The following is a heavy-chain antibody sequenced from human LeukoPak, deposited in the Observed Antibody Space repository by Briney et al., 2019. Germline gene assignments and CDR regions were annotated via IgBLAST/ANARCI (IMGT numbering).Heavy chain of an antibody. Sequence: ASVEVSCKASGYTFTGYYMHWVRQAPGQGLEWMGWINPNSGGTNYAQKSQGRVTMTRDTSISTAYMELSRLRSDDTAVYYCARASLWFGEYQVAFDIWGQGTMVTVSS. CDR3: ARASLWFGEYQVAFDI. V-gene: IGHV1-2*02. J-gene: IGHJ3*02. D-gene: IGHD3-10*01. CDR1: GYTFTGYY. CDR2: INPNSGGT.